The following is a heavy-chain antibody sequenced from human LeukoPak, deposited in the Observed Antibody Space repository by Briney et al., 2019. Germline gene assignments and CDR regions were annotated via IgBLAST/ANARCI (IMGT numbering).Heavy chain of an antibody. V-gene: IGHV3-7*01. CDR3: ARESRGMWLRVNYYFDY. D-gene: IGHD5-12*01. CDR2: IKQDGSEK. CDR1: GFTFSSYW. Sequence: GGSLRLSCAASGFTFSSYWMSWVRQAPGKGLEWVANIKQDGSEKYYVDSVKGRFTISRDNAKNSLYLQMNSLRAEDTAVYYCARESRGMWLRVNYYFDYWGQGTLVTVSS. J-gene: IGHJ4*02.